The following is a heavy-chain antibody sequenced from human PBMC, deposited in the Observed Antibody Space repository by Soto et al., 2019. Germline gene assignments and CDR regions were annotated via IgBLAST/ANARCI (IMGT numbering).Heavy chain of an antibody. V-gene: IGHV5-51*01. J-gene: IGHJ3*02. CDR2: IYPGDSVT. CDR1: GYSFTSYW. CDR3: ARCPNYYLSSGYYQGSHFDALDI. Sequence: GESLKISCKGSGYSFTSYWIGWVRQMPGKGLEWMGIIYPGDSVTRYSPSFQGQVTISADKSISTAYLQWSSLKASDTAMYYCARCPNYYLSSGYYQGSHFDALDIWGQGTMVTVSS. D-gene: IGHD3-22*01.